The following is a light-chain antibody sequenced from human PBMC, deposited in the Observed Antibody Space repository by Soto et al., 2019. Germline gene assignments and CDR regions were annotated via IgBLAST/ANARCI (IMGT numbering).Light chain of an antibody. J-gene: IGLJ1*01. CDR3: SSYASGSTHV. Sequence: QPVLTQPASVSGSPGQSITISCTGSSSDVGTYNLVSWYQQHPGKAPKLMIYEVSKRPSGVSNRFSGSKSGNTASLTISGLQADDEADYYCSSYASGSTHVFGTGTRLTVL. CDR1: SSDVGTYNL. V-gene: IGLV2-23*02. CDR2: EVS.